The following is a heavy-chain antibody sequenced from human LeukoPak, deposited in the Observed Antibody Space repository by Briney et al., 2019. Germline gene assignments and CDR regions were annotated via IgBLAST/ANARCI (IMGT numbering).Heavy chain of an antibody. V-gene: IGHV4-39*07. CDR3: ARDGYSSSWYLFDY. Sequence: SETLSLTCSVSGGSIRGGTYYWGWIRQPPGKGLEWIGTIYYTGSTYYNRALKSRVTISVDTSKNQFSLKLSSVTAADTAVYYCARDGYSSSWYLFDYWGQGTLVTVSS. J-gene: IGHJ4*02. D-gene: IGHD6-13*01. CDR2: IYYTGST. CDR1: GGSIRGGTYY.